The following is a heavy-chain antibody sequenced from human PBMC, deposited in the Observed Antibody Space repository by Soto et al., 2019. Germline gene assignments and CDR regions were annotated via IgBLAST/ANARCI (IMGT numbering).Heavy chain of an antibody. CDR1: GGSISSYY. Sequence: TSETLSLTCTVSGGSISSYYWSWIRQPPGKGLEWIGYIYYSGSTNYNPSLKSRVTISVDTSKNQFSLKLSSVTAADTAVYYCARDSKRSGYYYYYYGMDVWGQGTTVTVSS. V-gene: IGHV4-59*01. J-gene: IGHJ6*02. CDR3: ARDSKRSGYYYYYYGMDV. D-gene: IGHD3-10*01. CDR2: IYYSGST.